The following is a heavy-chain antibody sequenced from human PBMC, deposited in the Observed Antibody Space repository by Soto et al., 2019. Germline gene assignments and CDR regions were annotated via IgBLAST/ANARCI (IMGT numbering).Heavy chain of an antibody. J-gene: IGHJ6*02. Sequence: SVKVSCKASGYTFTSYAMHWVRQAPGQRLEWMGWINAGNGNTKYSQKFQGRVTITRDTSARTTNMELSSLRIEDTAVYYCARESGDIVLVPGATEDYGLDVWGQGTTVTVSS. CDR1: GYTFTSYA. CDR3: ARESGDIVLVPGATEDYGLDV. V-gene: IGHV1-3*01. D-gene: IGHD2-2*01. CDR2: INAGNGNT.